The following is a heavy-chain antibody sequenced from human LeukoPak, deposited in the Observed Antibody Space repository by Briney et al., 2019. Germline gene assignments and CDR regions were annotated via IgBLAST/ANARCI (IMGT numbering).Heavy chain of an antibody. D-gene: IGHD6-19*01. J-gene: IGHJ4*02. Sequence: GGSLRLSCAASGFTVSSNYMSWVRQAPGKGLDWVSIIYSDGSRYYADSVKGRFTISRDNSKNTLYLQMNSLRAEDTAVYYCARETSGWSYTFDYWGQGTLVTVSS. V-gene: IGHV3-53*01. CDR1: GFTVSSNY. CDR3: ARETSGWSYTFDY. CDR2: IYSDGSR.